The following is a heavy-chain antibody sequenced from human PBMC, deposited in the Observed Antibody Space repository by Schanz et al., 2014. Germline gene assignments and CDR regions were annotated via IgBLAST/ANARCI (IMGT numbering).Heavy chain of an antibody. D-gene: IGHD3-10*01. J-gene: IGHJ2*01. CDR3: ARGGSAMVRGVMTASYWFFDL. V-gene: IGHV4-59*08. CDR1: GGSINNFY. CDR2: IYSSGIP. Sequence: QVQLQESGPGLVKPSETLSLTCSVSGGSINNFYWGWIRQSPGKGLEWIGYIYSSGIPTYNPSLKRRVSLTAETTKNQFSLKLTSGTAGDAAVYYCARGGSAMVRGVMTASYWFFDLWGRGTLVTVSP.